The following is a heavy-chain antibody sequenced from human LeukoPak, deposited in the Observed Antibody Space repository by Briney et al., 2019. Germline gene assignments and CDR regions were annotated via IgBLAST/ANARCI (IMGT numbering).Heavy chain of an antibody. CDR3: ASGRTRNYYGSGSSFDY. D-gene: IGHD3-10*01. V-gene: IGHV4-34*01. J-gene: IGHJ4*02. CDR1: GGSFSGYY. Sequence: PSETLSLTCAVYGGSFSGYYWSWIRQPPGKGLEWIGEINHSGSTNYNPSLKSRVTISVDTSKNQFSLKLSSVTAADTAVYYCASGRTRNYYGSGSSFDYWGQGTLVTVSS. CDR2: INHSGST.